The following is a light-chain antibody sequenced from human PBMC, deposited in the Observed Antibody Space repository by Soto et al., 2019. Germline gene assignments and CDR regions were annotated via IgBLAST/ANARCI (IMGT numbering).Light chain of an antibody. CDR2: GAS. CDR3: QQYFEWPPMT. Sequence: DIQMTQSPSSLSASVGDRVTITCRASRTIRSYLNWYQQKSGKAPKLLIFGASNLQTGVPSRFSGSGSETEFTLTISSLQPEDSAIYYCQQYFEWPPMTFGQGTKVEI. V-gene: IGKV1-39*01. CDR1: RTIRSY. J-gene: IGKJ1*01.